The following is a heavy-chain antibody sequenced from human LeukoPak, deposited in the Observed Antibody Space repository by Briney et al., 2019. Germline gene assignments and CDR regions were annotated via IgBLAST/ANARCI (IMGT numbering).Heavy chain of an antibody. CDR1: EFTFSTYW. CDR2: INQDGSET. D-gene: IGHD3-22*01. CDR3: ARETHYDSSGYYYFDY. J-gene: IGHJ4*02. V-gene: IGHV3-7*01. Sequence: PGGSLRLSCAASEFTFSTYWMTWVRQAPGKGLEWVANINQDGSETYYVDSVKGRFTISRDNAKNSLYLQMNSLRAEDTAVYYCARETHYDSSGYYYFDYWGQGTLVTVSS.